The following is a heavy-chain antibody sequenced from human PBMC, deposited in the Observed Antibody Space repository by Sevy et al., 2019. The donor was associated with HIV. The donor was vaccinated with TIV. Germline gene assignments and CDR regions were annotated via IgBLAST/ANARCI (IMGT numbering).Heavy chain of an antibody. Sequence: GGSLRLSCAASGFTFSSYAMSWVRQAPGKGLEWVSAISGSGGSTYYADSVKGRFTISRDNSKNTLYLQTNSLRAEDTAVYYCAKRTVITGTTRDYYYYYGMDVWGQGTTVTVSS. J-gene: IGHJ6*02. D-gene: IGHD1-7*01. CDR3: AKRTVITGTTRDYYYYYGMDV. CDR2: ISGSGGST. CDR1: GFTFSSYA. V-gene: IGHV3-23*01.